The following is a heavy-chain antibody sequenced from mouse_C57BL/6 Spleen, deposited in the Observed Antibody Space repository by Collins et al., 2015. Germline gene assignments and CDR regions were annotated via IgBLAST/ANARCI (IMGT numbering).Heavy chain of an antibody. CDR1: GYTFTGYW. Sequence: QVQLQQSGAELMKPGASVKLSCKATGYTFTGYWIEWVKQRPGHGLEWIGEILPGSGSTNYNEKFKGKATLTVDKSSSTAYMLLSSLTSEDSAVYFCARSESTMVIPFAYWGQGTLVTVSA. CDR2: ILPGSGST. V-gene: IGHV1-9*01. D-gene: IGHD2-2*01. J-gene: IGHJ3*01. CDR3: ARSESTMVIPFAY.